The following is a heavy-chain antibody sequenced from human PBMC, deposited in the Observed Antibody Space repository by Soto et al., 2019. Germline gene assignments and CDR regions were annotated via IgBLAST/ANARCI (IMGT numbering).Heavy chain of an antibody. CDR1: GFTFSSYA. D-gene: IGHD6-13*01. Sequence: QVQLVESGGGVVQPGRSLRLSCAASGFTFSSYAMHWVRQAPGKGLEWMAVISYEGSNKYYADSVKGRFTISRDNSKNTGYLQLNSLRPEDTALYYWARGRGPAAGTPLQYWGQGTLVTVSS. CDR3: ARGRGPAAGTPLQY. CDR2: ISYEGSNK. V-gene: IGHV3-30-3*01. J-gene: IGHJ4*02.